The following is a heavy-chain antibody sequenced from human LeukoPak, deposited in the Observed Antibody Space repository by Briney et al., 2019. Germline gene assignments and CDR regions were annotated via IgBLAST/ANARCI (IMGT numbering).Heavy chain of an antibody. CDR3: ARVVQYYYGSGSYYPYNWFDP. CDR2: INHSGST. Sequence: NPSETLSLTCSVSGYSISSGFYWSWIRQPPGKGLEWIGEINHSGSTNYNPSLKSRVTISVDTSKNQFSLKLSSVTAADTAVYYCARVVQYYYGSGSYYPYNWFDPWGQGTLVTVSS. V-gene: IGHV4-38-2*02. D-gene: IGHD3-10*01. CDR1: GYSISSGFY. J-gene: IGHJ5*02.